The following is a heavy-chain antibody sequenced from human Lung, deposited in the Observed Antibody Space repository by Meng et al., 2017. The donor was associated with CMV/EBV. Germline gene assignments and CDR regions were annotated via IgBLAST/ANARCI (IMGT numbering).Heavy chain of an antibody. CDR1: GFTFSDAW. J-gene: IGHJ4*02. V-gene: IGHV3-15*01. Sequence: GGSLRLSCAASGFTFSDAWMSWVRQAPGKGLEWVGRVKSETDGGTRDYAAPVKDRFTISRDDSKNTVYLQMTNLKAEDTAIYYCTTDWRWGQGALVTVYS. CDR3: TTDWR. CDR2: VKSETDGGTR.